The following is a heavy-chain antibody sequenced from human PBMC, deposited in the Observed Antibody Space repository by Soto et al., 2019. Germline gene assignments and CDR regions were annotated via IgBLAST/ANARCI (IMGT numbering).Heavy chain of an antibody. D-gene: IGHD6-13*01. V-gene: IGHV3-33*01. CDR1: GFTFSSYG. J-gene: IGHJ4*02. CDR3: ARGGGIAAAARDY. Sequence: QVQLVESGGGVVQPGRSLRLSCAASGFTFSSYGMHWVRQAPGKGLEWVAVIWYDGSNKYYADSVKGRFTLSRDNSKNTLYRQINSLRAEDTAVYYCARGGGIAAAARDYWGQGTLVTVSS. CDR2: IWYDGSNK.